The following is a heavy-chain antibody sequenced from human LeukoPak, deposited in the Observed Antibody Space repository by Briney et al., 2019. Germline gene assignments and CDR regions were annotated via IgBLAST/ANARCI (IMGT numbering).Heavy chain of an antibody. Sequence: SETLSLTCAVSGYSISSGYYWGWIRQPPGKGLEWIGSIYHSGSTYYNPSLKSRVTISVDTSKNQFSLKLSSVTAADTAVYYCVRQYCSGGSCYYYYYYMDVWGKGTTVTVSS. J-gene: IGHJ6*03. V-gene: IGHV4-38-2*01. D-gene: IGHD2-15*01. CDR2: IYHSGST. CDR3: VRQYCSGGSCYYYYYYMDV. CDR1: GYSISSGYY.